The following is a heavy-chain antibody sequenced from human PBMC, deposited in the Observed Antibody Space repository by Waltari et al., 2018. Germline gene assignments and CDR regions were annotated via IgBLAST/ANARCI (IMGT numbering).Heavy chain of an antibody. V-gene: IGHV3-21*06. CDR1: GFPSSTYS. CDR3: ARDRVEYSSSGADY. J-gene: IGHJ4*02. Sequence: EGQLVESGGGLVKQGGSLRLSGVASGFPSSTYSVNWVGLAPGKGLEWVSSITSSSNYVYYADSVKGRFTISRENAKTSLYLQMNSLRAEDTAVYYCARDRVEYSSSGADYWGQGTLVTVSS. D-gene: IGHD6-6*01. CDR2: ITSSSNYV.